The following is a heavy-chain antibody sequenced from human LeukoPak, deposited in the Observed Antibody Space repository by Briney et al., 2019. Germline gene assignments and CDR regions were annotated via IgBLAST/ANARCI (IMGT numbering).Heavy chain of an antibody. J-gene: IGHJ4*02. CDR1: GFTFSSYA. Sequence: QPGGSLRLSCAASGFTFSSYAVHWVRQAPGKGLEWVAVISYDGSNKYYADSVKGRFTISRDNSKNTLYLQMNSLRAEDTAVYYCAKAGGSGWYVVGDYWGQGTLVTVSS. CDR2: ISYDGSNK. CDR3: AKAGGSGWYVVGDY. D-gene: IGHD6-19*01. V-gene: IGHV3-30*04.